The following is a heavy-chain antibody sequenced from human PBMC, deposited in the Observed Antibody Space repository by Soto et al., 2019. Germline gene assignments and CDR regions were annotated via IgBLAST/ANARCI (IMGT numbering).Heavy chain of an antibody. Sequence: ALVKVACKAAGEAFSGYTVGWLRQAPGQGLEWMGRISAYNGNTNYAQKFQGRVTMTTDTSTSTAYMELRSLRSDDTAVYYCARSGLTTKRDFDYWGQGTLVTVSS. J-gene: IGHJ4*02. CDR1: GEAFSGYT. D-gene: IGHD4-17*01. CDR3: ARSGLTTKRDFDY. CDR2: ISAYNGNT. V-gene: IGHV1-18*01.